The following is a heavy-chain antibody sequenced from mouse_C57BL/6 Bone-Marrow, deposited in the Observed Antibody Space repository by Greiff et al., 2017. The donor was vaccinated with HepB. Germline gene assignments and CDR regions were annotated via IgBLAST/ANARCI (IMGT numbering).Heavy chain of an antibody. CDR1: GYTFTEYT. D-gene: IGHD1-3*01. J-gene: IGHJ1*03. V-gene: IGHV1-62-2*01. Sequence: QVQLKLSGAELVQPGASVKLSCKSSGYTFTEYTIHWVKQRSGSGLERIGWFYPGRGSIKYNEKSKDKATLIADKSSSTVYMELSRLTSEDTADYFCARQEDPQTAGRGSSNWYFDVWGTGTTVTVSS. CDR2: FYPGRGSI. CDR3: ARQEDPQTAGRGSSNWYFDV.